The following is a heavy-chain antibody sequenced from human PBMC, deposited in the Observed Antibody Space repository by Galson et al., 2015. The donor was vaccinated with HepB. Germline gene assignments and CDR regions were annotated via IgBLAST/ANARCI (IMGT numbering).Heavy chain of an antibody. D-gene: IGHD2-15*01. Sequence: SLRLSCAASGFTFSDYYMSWIRQAPGKGLEWVSYISSSGSTIYYADSVKGRFTISRDNAKNSLYLQMNSLRAEDTAVYYCAARYCSGGSCYVKVDYWGQGTLVTVSS. J-gene: IGHJ4*02. CDR2: ISSSGSTI. CDR1: GFTFSDYY. V-gene: IGHV3-11*01. CDR3: AARYCSGGSCYVKVDY.